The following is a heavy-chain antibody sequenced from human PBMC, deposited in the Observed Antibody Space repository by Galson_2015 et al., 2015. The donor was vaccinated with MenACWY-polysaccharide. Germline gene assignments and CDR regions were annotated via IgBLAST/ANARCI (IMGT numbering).Heavy chain of an antibody. CDR3: ARWRDGYNLGYGMDV. D-gene: IGHD5-24*01. V-gene: IGHV4-59*01. Sequence: ETLSLTCTVSGGSISSYYWSWIRQLPGKGLEWIGYIYYSGSTNYNPSLKSRVTISVDTSKNQFSLKLSSVTAADTAVYYCARWRDGYNLGYGMDVWGQGTTVTVSS. CDR2: IYYSGST. CDR1: GGSISSYY. J-gene: IGHJ6*02.